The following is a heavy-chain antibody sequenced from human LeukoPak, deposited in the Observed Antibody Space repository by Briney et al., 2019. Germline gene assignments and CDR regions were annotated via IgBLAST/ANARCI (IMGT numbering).Heavy chain of an antibody. CDR1: GFTFSTYA. D-gene: IGHD1-1*01. Sequence: GGSLRLSCAASGFTFSTYAMSWVRQAPGKGLEWVSAIFGNGRTTYSADSVKGRFAISRDNSKNTLYLQMDSLRAEDTAVYYCARGRYDWNDVGYFDYWGQGTLVSVSS. CDR3: ARGRYDWNDVGYFDY. V-gene: IGHV3-23*01. CDR2: IFGNGRTT. J-gene: IGHJ4*02.